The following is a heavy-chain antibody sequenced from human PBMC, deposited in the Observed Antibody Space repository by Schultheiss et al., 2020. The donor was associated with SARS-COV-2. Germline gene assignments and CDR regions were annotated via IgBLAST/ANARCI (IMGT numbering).Heavy chain of an antibody. J-gene: IGHJ4*02. Sequence: SQTLSLTCTVSGGSISSSSYYWGWIRQPPGKGMEWIGSIYYSGSTYYNPSLKSRVTMSVDTSKNQFSLKLSSVTAADTAVYYCARGSKGYDFWSGWPTLFDYWGQGTLVTVLL. CDR2: IYYSGST. CDR3: ARGSKGYDFWSGWPTLFDY. D-gene: IGHD3-3*01. V-gene: IGHV4-39*07. CDR1: GGSISSSSYY.